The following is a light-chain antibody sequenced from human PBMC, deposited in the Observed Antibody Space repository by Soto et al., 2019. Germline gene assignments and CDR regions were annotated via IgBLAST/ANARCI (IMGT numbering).Light chain of an antibody. CDR3: QSYNSAPWT. V-gene: IGKV1-27*01. CDR2: DAS. Sequence: DIQMTQSPSSLSASVGDRVTITCRASQGIRNFLAWYQQKPGKVPKVMIYDASTLQSGVPSRFSGSGSGTDFTLTISSLQPEDVGVYYCQSYNSAPWTFGQGTKVEIK. CDR1: QGIRNF. J-gene: IGKJ1*01.